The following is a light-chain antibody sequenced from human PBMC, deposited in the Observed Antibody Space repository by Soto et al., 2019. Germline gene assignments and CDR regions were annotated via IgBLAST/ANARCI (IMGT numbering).Light chain of an antibody. V-gene: IGLV2-14*01. Sequence: QSVLTQPASVSGSPGQSISISCTGTSSEVGGYNYVSWYQQHPGKAPKLMIYDVSYRPSGVSNRFSGSKSGNTASLTISGLQAEDEADYYCNSYTSSSTLYVFGTGTKVTVL. J-gene: IGLJ1*01. CDR3: NSYTSSSTLYV. CDR2: DVS. CDR1: SSEVGGYNY.